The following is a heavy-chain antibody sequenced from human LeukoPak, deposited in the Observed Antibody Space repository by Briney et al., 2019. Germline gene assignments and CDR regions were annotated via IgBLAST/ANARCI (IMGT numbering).Heavy chain of an antibody. CDR3: ARGYYDSSGYYYVGYFQH. D-gene: IGHD3-22*01. CDR2: ISSNGGST. Sequence: GGSLRLSCAASGFTFSSYAMHWLRHAPGEGLEYVSAISSNGGSTYYAHSVKGRFTIYRDNSKNTLYLQMGSQGAEDMAVYYCARGYYDSSGYYYVGYFQHWGQGTLVTVSS. CDR1: GFTFSSYA. V-gene: IGHV3-64*01. J-gene: IGHJ1*01.